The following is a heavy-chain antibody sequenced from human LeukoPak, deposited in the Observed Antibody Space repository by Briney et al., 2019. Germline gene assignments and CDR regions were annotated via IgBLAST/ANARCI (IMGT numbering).Heavy chain of an antibody. CDR3: TRESGGLSPSGC. V-gene: IGHV4-4*02. CDR1: GGSIITTNW. CDR2: VHLNGAT. Sequence: SETLSPTCGVSGGSIITTNWCSWVRQPPGKGLEWSGYVHLNGATNSNPSLKSRVSMSMDKSKNQLSLKLGAVTAAHTATYVCTRESGGLSPSGCWGEGALVTVSP. J-gene: IGHJ1*01. D-gene: IGHD1-26*01.